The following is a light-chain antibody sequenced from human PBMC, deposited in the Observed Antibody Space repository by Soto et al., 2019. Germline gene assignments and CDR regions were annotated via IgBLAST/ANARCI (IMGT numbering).Light chain of an antibody. CDR1: QSVSSN. Sequence: EILLTQSTGNPYVSKREGDTLSCRASQSVSSNLAWYQQKPGQAPRLLIYGASTRATGIPARFSGSGSGTEFTLTFSCLHSENFALHSCQHYNNWARSFGRGTKVDIK. J-gene: IGKJ4*01. V-gene: IGKV3-15*01. CDR3: QHYNNWARS. CDR2: GAS.